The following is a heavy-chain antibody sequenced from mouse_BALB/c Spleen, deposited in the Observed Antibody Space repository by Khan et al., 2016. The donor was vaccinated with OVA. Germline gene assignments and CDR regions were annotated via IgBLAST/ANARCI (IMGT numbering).Heavy chain of an antibody. Sequence: VQLQQSGAELARPGASVKMSCKASGYTFTSYTMHWVRQRPGQALEWIGHINPSNDYTNYNQNFKDKATLIVDKSSSTAYMQLSSLPSADSAVYYGVREGAYQRADGWFAYWGQGTLGTVSA. CDR1: GYTFTSYT. CDR2: INPSNDYT. J-gene: IGHJ3*01. D-gene: IGHD2-10*01. V-gene: IGHV1-4*01. CDR3: VREGAYQRADGWFAY.